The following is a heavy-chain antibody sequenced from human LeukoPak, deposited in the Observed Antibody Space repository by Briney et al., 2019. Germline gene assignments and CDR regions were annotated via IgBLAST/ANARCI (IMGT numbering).Heavy chain of an antibody. CDR1: TGSISSYY. Sequence: SETLSLTCTVSTGSISSYYWSWIRQPPGKGLEWIGYIYYSGSTNYNPSLKSRVTISVDTSKNQFSLKLSSVTAADTAVYFCARGQGWYYYMDVWGKGTTVTVSS. CDR3: ARGQGWYYYMDV. CDR2: IYYSGST. J-gene: IGHJ6*03. V-gene: IGHV4-59*01.